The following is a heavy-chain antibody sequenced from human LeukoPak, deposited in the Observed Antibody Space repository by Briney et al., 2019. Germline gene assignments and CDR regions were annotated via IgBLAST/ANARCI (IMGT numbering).Heavy chain of an antibody. CDR3: ARAPVATPSEFDY. V-gene: IGHV4-31*11. D-gene: IGHD5-12*01. Sequence: SETLSLTCAVSGDSISSGGYWWSWIRQHPGKGPEWIGYISYGGKADYNPSLKSRVAISADTPKNQFSPKLSSTTAADPAVYYCARAPVATPSEFDYWGQGTLVTVSS. CDR1: GDSISSGGYW. J-gene: IGHJ4*02. CDR2: ISYGGKA.